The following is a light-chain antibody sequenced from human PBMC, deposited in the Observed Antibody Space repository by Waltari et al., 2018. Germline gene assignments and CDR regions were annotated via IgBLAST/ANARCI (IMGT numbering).Light chain of an antibody. Sequence: EIVMTQSPATLSVSPGERATLSCRASQSVSSNLAWYQQKPGQAPRILIYGASTRATGIPDRFSGSGSGTEFTLTISSLQSEDFAVYYCQQYNTWPTFGQGTKVEI. CDR1: QSVSSN. V-gene: IGKV3-15*01. CDR2: GAS. CDR3: QQYNTWPT. J-gene: IGKJ1*01.